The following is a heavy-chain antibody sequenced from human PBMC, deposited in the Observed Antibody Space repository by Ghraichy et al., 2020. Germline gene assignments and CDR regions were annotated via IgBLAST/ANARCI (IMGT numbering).Heavy chain of an antibody. D-gene: IGHD3-22*01. CDR1: GFTFSRYG. CDR2: TSYDGSNT. Sequence: GESLNISCAASGFTFSRYGMHWVRQAPGKGLEWVAVTSYDGSNTNYADSVKGRFSISRDNSKNTLYLQMNSLRAEDTSVYYCAKERDSSGYYSFRGDYYGMDVWGQGTTVTVSS. CDR3: AKERDSSGYYSFRGDYYGMDV. V-gene: IGHV3-30*18. J-gene: IGHJ6*02.